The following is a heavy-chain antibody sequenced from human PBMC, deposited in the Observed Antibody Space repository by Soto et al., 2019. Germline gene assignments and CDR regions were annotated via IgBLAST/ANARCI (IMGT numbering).Heavy chain of an antibody. CDR2: IIPIFGTA. CDR1: GGTFSSYA. V-gene: IGHV1-69*13. D-gene: IGHD2-2*01. CDR3: ARGAYCSSTSCYSIGVYYYYGMDV. J-gene: IGHJ6*02. Sequence: AASVKVSCKASGGTFSSYAISWVRQAPGQGLEWMGGIIPIFGTANYAQKFQGRVTITADESTSTAYMELSSLRSEDTAVYYCARGAYCSSTSCYSIGVYYYYGMDVWGQGTTVTVSS.